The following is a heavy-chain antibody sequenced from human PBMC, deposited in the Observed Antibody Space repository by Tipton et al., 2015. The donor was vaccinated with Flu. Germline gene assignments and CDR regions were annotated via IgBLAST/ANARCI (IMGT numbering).Heavy chain of an antibody. V-gene: IGHV4-34*01. J-gene: IGHJ6*02. D-gene: IGHD2-2*02. CDR2: INHSGST. CDR3: ARGHAVRYCSGTSCYRWTADSTCYCYGMDV. Sequence: TLSLTCAVYGGSFSGYYWSWIRQPPGKGLEWIGEINHSGSTNYNPSLKSRVTISVDTPKNQFSLQLGSVTAADTAVYYCARGHAVRYCSGTSCYRWTADSTCYCYGMDVWGQGPPGPVSS. CDR1: GGSFSGYY.